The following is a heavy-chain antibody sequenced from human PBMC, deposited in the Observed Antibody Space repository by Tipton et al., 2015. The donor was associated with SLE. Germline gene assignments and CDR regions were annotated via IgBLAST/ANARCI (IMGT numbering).Heavy chain of an antibody. CDR2: TSDDESKK. J-gene: IGHJ4*02. V-gene: IGHV3-30*04. D-gene: IGHD3-3*01. CDR1: GFSFSTYA. Sequence: SLRLSCVASGFSFSTYAMHWVRQSPGKGLEWVAVTSDDESKKFSADSLKDRFFISRDNSKNSLYLQMNSLRTEDTALYYCAKDGEVTSGYSKYYFDYWGQGTLVTVSS. CDR3: AKDGEVTSGYSKYYFDY.